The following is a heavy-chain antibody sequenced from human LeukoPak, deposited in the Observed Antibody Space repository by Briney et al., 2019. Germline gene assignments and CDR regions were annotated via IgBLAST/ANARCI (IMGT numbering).Heavy chain of an antibody. J-gene: IGHJ4*02. Sequence: ASVKVSCKASGYTFTSYYMHWVRQAPGQGLEWMGIINPSGGSTSYAQKFQGRVTMTRDTSTSTVYMELSSLRSEDTAVYYCARDPPPGYRHTGNTFDYGGRGPLAAASS. CDR3: ARDPPPGYRHTGNTFDY. V-gene: IGHV1-46*01. CDR1: GYTFTSYY. D-gene: IGHD5-18*01. CDR2: INPSGGST.